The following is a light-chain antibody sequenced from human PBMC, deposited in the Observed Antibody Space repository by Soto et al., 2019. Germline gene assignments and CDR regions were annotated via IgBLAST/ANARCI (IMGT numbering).Light chain of an antibody. J-gene: IGKJ4*01. V-gene: IGKV3-20*01. CDR1: HSVSSSH. CDR2: GAS. Sequence: DIVLTQSPGTLSLSPGESVTLSCRASHSVSSSHLAWYQQKPGQAPRLFIYGASRRASGIPDRFSGSGSGTDFTLTISILQPEDFAVYSCHHYVTSLTFGGGTKVEIK. CDR3: HHYVTSLT.